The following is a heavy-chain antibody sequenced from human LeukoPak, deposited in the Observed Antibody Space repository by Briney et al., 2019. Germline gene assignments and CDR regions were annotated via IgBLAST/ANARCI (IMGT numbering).Heavy chain of an antibody. CDR3: ARAGNYYDSSGYCSSAYYFDY. V-gene: IGHV3-21*01. Sequence: GSLRLSCAASGFTFSSYSMNWVRQAPGKGLEWVSSISSSSSYIYYADSVKGRFTISRDNAKNSLYLQMNSLRAEDTAVYYCARAGNYYDSSGYCSSAYYFDYWGQGTLVTVSS. D-gene: IGHD3-22*01. CDR1: GFTFSSYS. CDR2: ISSSSSYI. J-gene: IGHJ4*02.